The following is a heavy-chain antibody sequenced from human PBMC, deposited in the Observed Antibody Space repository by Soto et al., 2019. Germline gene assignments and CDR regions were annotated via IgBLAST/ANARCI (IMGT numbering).Heavy chain of an antibody. CDR1: GGSISSSSYY. V-gene: IGHV4-39*01. CDR2: IYYSGST. D-gene: IGHD4-4*01. CDR3: ARLLMTTVTTIDP. J-gene: IGHJ5*02. Sequence: SETLSLTCTVSGGSISSSSYYWGWIRQPPGKGLEWIGSIYYSGSTYYNPSLKSRVTISVDTSKNQFSLKLSSVTAADTAVYYCARLLMTTVTTIDPWGQGTLVTVS.